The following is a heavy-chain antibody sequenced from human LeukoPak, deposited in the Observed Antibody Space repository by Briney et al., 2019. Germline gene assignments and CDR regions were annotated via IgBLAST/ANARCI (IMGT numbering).Heavy chain of an antibody. CDR1: GGSISSYY. CDR3: ARDVVVIAPRAFDI. Sequence: SETLSLTCTVSGGSISSYYWSWIRQPPGKGLEWIGYIYYSGSTNYNPSLKSRVTISVDTSKNQFSLKLSSVTAADTAVYYCARDVVVIAPRAFDIWGQGTMVTVSS. D-gene: IGHD2-21*01. CDR2: IYYSGST. V-gene: IGHV4-59*01. J-gene: IGHJ3*02.